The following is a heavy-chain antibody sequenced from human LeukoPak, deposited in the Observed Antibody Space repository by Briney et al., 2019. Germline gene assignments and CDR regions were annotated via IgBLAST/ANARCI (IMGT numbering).Heavy chain of an antibody. V-gene: IGHV4-59*08. CDR3: ARRIGDYRLDL. CDR2: IYYSGST. D-gene: IGHD4-17*01. CDR1: GGSISSYY. J-gene: IGHJ5*02. Sequence: PSETLSLTCTVSGGSISSYYWSWIRQPPGKGLEWIGYIYYSGSTNYNPPLKSRVTISVDMSKSQFSLKLSSVTAADTAVYYCARRIGDYRLDLWGQGTLVTVSS.